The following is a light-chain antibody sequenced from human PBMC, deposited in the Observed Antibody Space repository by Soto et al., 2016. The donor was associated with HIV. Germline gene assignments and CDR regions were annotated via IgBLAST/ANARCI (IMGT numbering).Light chain of an antibody. CDR2: AAS. Sequence: DIQMTQSPSSLSASVGDRVTITCRASQGISSYLAWYQQKPGKAPKLLIYAASTLQSGVPSRFNGSGSGTEFTLTISSLQPDDFATYYCQQFGNSPYTFGQGTKLEIK. J-gene: IGKJ2*01. CDR1: QGISSY. CDR3: QQFGNSPYT. V-gene: IGKV1-9*01.